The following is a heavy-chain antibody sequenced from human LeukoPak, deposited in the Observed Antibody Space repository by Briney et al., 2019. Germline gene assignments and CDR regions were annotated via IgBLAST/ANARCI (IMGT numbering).Heavy chain of an antibody. V-gene: IGHV3-21*01. Sequence: GGSLRLSCAASGFTFSSYSMNWVRQAPGKGLEWVSSISSSSSHIYYADSLKGRFTISRDNAKNSLYLQMNSLRAEDTAVYYCARDSAPDSSGYSLDDAFDIWGQGTMVTVSS. D-gene: IGHD3-22*01. J-gene: IGHJ3*02. CDR1: GFTFSSYS. CDR2: ISSSSSHI. CDR3: ARDSAPDSSGYSLDDAFDI.